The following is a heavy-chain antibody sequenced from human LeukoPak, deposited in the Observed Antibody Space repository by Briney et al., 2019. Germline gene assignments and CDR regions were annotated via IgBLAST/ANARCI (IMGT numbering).Heavy chain of an antibody. Sequence: PGGSLRLSCAASGFTFSSHAMSWVRQAPGKGLEWVSAISGSGGSTYYADSVKGRFTISRDNSKNTLYLQMNSLRAEDTAVYYCAKVRYDSRRNDYWGQGTLVTVSS. CDR3: AKVRYDSRRNDY. CDR2: ISGSGGST. CDR1: GFTFSSHA. V-gene: IGHV3-23*01. D-gene: IGHD3-22*01. J-gene: IGHJ4*02.